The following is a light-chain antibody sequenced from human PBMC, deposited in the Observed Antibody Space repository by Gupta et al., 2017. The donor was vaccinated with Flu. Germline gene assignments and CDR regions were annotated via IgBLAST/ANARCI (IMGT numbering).Light chain of an antibody. J-gene: IGKJ4*01. V-gene: IGKV3-20*01. CDR2: GAS. CDR1: QGVGKKS. CDR3: QQYATSYT. Sequence: GERVTLACRASQGVGKKSPSCYQNKLGQAPRLRYSGASSRGTGIPDMFSSSGGGAFFTPAINSLDPDDVAVYYCQQYATSYTFGGGTKVEI.